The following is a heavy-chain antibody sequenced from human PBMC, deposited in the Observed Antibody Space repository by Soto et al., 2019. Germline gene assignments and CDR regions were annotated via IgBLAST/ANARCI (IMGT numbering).Heavy chain of an antibody. CDR3: AREDDGGDRDYYGLDV. V-gene: IGHV4-30-4*08. CDR2: VFHSGSV. D-gene: IGHD2-21*02. Sequence: WTWIRQSPGKGLEWIGYVFHSGSVLYNPSLKSRLNISVDTSKNQFSLRLISVTAADTAVYFCAREDDGGDRDYYGLDVWGQGTTVTVSS. J-gene: IGHJ6*02.